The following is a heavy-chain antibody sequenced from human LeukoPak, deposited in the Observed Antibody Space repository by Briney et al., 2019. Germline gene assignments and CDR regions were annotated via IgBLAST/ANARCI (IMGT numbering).Heavy chain of an antibody. CDR2: IYYSGST. D-gene: IGHD4-17*01. CDR1: GDSISSSSYY. V-gene: IGHV4-39*01. Sequence: SETLSLTCTVCGDSISSSSYYWGWIRQPPGKGLEWIGSIYYSGSTYYNPSLKSRVTISVDTSKNQFSLKLSSVTAADTAVYCCLYGDYEPFDYWGQGTLVTVSS. J-gene: IGHJ4*02. CDR3: LYGDYEPFDY.